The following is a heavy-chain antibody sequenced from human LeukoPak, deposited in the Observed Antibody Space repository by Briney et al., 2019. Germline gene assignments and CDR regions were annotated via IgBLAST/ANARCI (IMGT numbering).Heavy chain of an antibody. CDR2: INPNSGGT. J-gene: IGHJ6*03. Sequence: ASVKVSCKASGYTFTGYYMHWVRQAPGQGLEWMGWINPNSGGTNYAQKFQGRVTMTRDMSTSTVYMELSSLRSEDTAVYYCARDRSWGYCSGGSCYYGPNYYYYYMDVWGKGTTVTVSS. D-gene: IGHD2-15*01. CDR1: GYTFTGYY. V-gene: IGHV1-2*02. CDR3: ARDRSWGYCSGGSCYYGPNYYYYYMDV.